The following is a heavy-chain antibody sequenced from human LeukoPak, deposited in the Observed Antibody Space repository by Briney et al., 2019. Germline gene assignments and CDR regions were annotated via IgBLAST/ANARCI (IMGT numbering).Heavy chain of an antibody. Sequence: PGGSVTLLRAAWGFPLSCYAVRGLREARGKGGEGVPAIHGSGGSPYDADNVKGRFTIDRDNSKTTLYLQINSLRAEDTAVYYCAKDTQYSYDIDYWGKGTLVTVPS. J-gene: IGHJ4*02. D-gene: IGHD5-18*01. CDR1: GFPLSCYA. CDR3: AKDTQYSYDIDY. CDR2: IHGSGGSP. V-gene: IGHV3-23*01.